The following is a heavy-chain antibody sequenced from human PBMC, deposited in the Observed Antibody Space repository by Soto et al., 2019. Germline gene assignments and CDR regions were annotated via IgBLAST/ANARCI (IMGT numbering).Heavy chain of an antibody. CDR1: GFSFSDHY. CDR3: ARVGIGISGFETGVDN. Sequence: EVQLVESGGGLVQPGGSLRLSCAASGFSFSDHYMDWVRQAPGKGLEWVGRTRNKAASYPTEYAASVKGRFTISRDDSKNSLNLQMNSLNTGDTAVYSCARVGIGISGFETGVDNWGQGTLVTVSS. D-gene: IGHD3-22*01. CDR2: TRNKAASYPT. J-gene: IGHJ4*02. V-gene: IGHV3-72*01.